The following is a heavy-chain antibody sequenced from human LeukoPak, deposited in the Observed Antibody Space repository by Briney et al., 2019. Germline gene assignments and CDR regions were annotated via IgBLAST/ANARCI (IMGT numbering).Heavy chain of an antibody. J-gene: IGHJ4*02. CDR3: AKSWSCVQYNDWLCYFDY. Sequence: GGSLGLSCAASGFPFRNYALSWVRQAPGKGLELVSGISGSSGTTYYTDSVQGRFTISRDNSKDTLYLQMNCLRDDDTAIYYCAKSWSCVQYNDWLCYFDYWGQGTLVTVSS. CDR2: ISGSSGTT. D-gene: IGHD3-9*01. CDR1: GFPFRNYA. V-gene: IGHV3-23*01.